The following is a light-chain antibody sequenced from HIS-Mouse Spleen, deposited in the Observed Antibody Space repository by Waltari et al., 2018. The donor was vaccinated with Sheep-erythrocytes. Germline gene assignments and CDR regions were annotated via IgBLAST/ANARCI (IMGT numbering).Light chain of an antibody. Sequence: QSALTQPASVSGSPGQSITISCTGTRSDVGSYNLVPWYQQHPGKPPKLMIYEGSKRPSWVSNRFSGSKSGNTASLTISGLQAEDEADYYCCSYAGSSTPWVFGGGTKLTVL. V-gene: IGLV2-23*01. CDR3: CSYAGSSTPWV. CDR1: RSDVGSYNL. CDR2: EGS. J-gene: IGLJ3*02.